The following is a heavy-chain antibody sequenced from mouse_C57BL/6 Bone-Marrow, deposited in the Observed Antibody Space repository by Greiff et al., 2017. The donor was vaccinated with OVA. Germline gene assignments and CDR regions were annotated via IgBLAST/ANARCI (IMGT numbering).Heavy chain of an antibody. CDR3: ARVRGNYWFFDV. Sequence: EVMLVESEGGLVQPGSSMKLSCTASGFTFSDYYMAWVRQVPEKGLEWVAYINYDGSSTYYLDSLKSRFIISRDNAKNILYLQMSSLKSEDTATYDCARVRGNYWFFDVWGTGTTVTVSS. J-gene: IGHJ1*03. D-gene: IGHD2-1*01. CDR2: INYDGSST. CDR1: GFTFSDYY. V-gene: IGHV5-16*01.